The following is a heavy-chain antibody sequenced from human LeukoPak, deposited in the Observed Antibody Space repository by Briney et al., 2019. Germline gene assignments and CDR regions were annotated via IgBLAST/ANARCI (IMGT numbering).Heavy chain of an antibody. J-gene: IGHJ4*02. CDR1: GYTFTSCD. D-gene: IGHD6-19*01. CDR2: MNPNSGNT. CDR3: TRGSSGRRDN. V-gene: IGHV1-8*01. Sequence: SSVKVSCKASGYTFTSCDINWVRQATGQGLEWMGWMNPNSGNTGYGQSFQGRITMTRDISIGTAYMELSNLTSEDTAIYYCTRGSSGRRDNWGQGTLVTVSA.